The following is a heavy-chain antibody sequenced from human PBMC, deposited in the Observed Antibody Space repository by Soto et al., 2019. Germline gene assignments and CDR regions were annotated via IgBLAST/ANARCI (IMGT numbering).Heavy chain of an antibody. J-gene: IGHJ6*03. CDR2: ISAYNGNT. CDR1: GYTFTSYG. D-gene: IGHD5-12*01. CDR3: ARVLEYSGYDFDYYYYYMDV. V-gene: IGHV1-18*01. Sequence: QVQLVQSGAEVKKPGASVKVSCKASGYTFTSYGISWVRQAPGQGLECMGWISAYNGNTNYAQKLQGRVTMTTDTSTSTAYMELRSLRSDDTAVYYCARVLEYSGYDFDYYYYYMDVWGKGTTVTVSS.